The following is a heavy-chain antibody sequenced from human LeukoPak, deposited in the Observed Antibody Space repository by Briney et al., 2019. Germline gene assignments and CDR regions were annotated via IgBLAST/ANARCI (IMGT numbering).Heavy chain of an antibody. CDR1: GGSISSNSYY. Sequence: PSETLSLTCTVSGGSISSNSYYWGWIRQSPGKGLEWIGTIYYSGSTYYNPSLKSRVTISVDTSKNQFSLKLSSVTAADTAVYYCARGEKRRYSSGPPGLFDYWGQGTLVTVSS. CDR2: IYYSGST. CDR3: ARGEKRRYSSGPPGLFDY. V-gene: IGHV4-39*07. J-gene: IGHJ4*02. D-gene: IGHD6-19*01.